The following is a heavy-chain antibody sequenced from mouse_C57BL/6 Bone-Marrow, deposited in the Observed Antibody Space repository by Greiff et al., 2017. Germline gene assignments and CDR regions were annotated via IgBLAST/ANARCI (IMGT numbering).Heavy chain of an antibody. CDR3: ASGYGGRCDVDY. V-gene: IGHV1-64*01. CDR1: GYTFTSYW. Sequence: QVQLQQPGAELVKPGASVKLSCKASGYTFTSYWMHWVKQRPGQGLEWIGMFHPNSGSTNYTEKFKNKATLTVDKSTSTAYMQRSSLSSEDSAVYYCASGYGGRCDVDYWGQGTSLTVSS. CDR2: FHPNSGST. J-gene: IGHJ2*02. D-gene: IGHD1-1*01.